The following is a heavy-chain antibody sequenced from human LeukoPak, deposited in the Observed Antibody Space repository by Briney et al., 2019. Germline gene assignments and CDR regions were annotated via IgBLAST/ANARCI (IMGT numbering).Heavy chain of an antibody. V-gene: IGHV3-13*01. CDR1: GFTFSTYD. CDR3: ARQDRNGFDY. D-gene: IGHD2-8*01. J-gene: IGHJ4*02. CDR2: TGTAGDT. Sequence: GGSLRLSCAASGFTFSTYDFHWVRQTTGKGLEWVSATGTAGDTWYSGSVKGRFTISRENAKSSMYLQMNSLRVGDTAVYYCARQDRNGFDYWGQGTLVTVSS.